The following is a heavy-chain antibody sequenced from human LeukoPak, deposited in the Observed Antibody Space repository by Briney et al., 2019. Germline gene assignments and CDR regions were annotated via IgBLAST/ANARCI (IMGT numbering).Heavy chain of an antibody. J-gene: IGHJ2*01. V-gene: IGHV4-4*02. D-gene: IGHD2-2*01. CDR1: GGYISSSNW. CDR2: IYHSGST. CDR3: ARDLYIVVVPAGYWYFDL. Sequence: SETLSLTCAVSGGYISSSNWWSWVRQPPGKGLEWIGEIYHSGSTNYNPSLKSRVTISVDKSKNQFSLKLSSVTAADTAVYYCARDLYIVVVPAGYWYFDLWGRGTLVTVSS.